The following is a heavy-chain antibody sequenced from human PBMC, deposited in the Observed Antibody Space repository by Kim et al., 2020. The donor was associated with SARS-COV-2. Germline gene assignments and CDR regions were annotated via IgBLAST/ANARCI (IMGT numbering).Heavy chain of an antibody. J-gene: IGHJ4*02. CDR3: ARDQGGWYYYDSSGRFDY. D-gene: IGHD3-22*01. Sequence: GGSLRLSCAASGFNLSSYSMNWVRQAPGKGLEWVSYISTSSSTIYYADSVEGRFTISRDNAKNSLYLQMNSLRDEDTAVYYCARDQGGWYYYDSSGRFDYWGQGTLVTVSS. CDR1: GFNLSSYS. CDR2: ISTSSSTI. V-gene: IGHV3-48*02.